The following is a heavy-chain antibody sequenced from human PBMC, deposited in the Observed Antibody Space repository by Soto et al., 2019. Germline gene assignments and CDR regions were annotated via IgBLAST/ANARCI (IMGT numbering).Heavy chain of an antibody. CDR1: GYTFTSYG. V-gene: IGHV1-18*01. D-gene: IGHD1-26*01. CDR3: ARFPARSYLGAFDI. CDR2: ISAYNGNT. Sequence: ASVKVSCKASGYTFTSYGISWVRQAPGQGLEWMGWISAYNGNTNYAQRLQGRVTMTTDTSTSTAYMELRSLRSDDTAVYYCARFPARSYLGAFDIWGQGTMVTVSS. J-gene: IGHJ3*02.